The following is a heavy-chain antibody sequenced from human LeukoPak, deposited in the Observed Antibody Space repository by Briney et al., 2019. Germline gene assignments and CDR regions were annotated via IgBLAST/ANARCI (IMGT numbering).Heavy chain of an antibody. J-gene: IGHJ6*03. CDR3: ARDDKAARIAVAGTEDYYYYYMDV. CDR2: IIPIFGTA. CDR1: GGTFSSYA. Sequence: GASVKVSCKASGGTFSSYAISWVRQAPGQGLEWMGGIIPIFGTANYAQKFQGRVTITTDESTSTAYMELSSLRSEDTAVYYCARDDKAARIAVAGTEDYYYYYMDVWGKGTTVTVSS. D-gene: IGHD6-19*01. V-gene: IGHV1-69*05.